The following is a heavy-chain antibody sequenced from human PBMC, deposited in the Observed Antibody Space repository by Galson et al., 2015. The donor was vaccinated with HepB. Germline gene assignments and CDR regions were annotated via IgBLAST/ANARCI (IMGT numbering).Heavy chain of an antibody. J-gene: IGHJ4*02. CDR3: VRSSGWLLDS. CDR1: GFSFSSFW. Sequence: SLRLSCAASGFSFSSFWMNWVRQAPGKGLEWVAIIKQEGSEKYYADSMGGRFTISRDNAENSLYLQMNSLRAEDTAVYYCVRSSGWLLDSWGQGTLVTVSS. D-gene: IGHD6-19*01. CDR2: IKQEGSEK. V-gene: IGHV3-7*03.